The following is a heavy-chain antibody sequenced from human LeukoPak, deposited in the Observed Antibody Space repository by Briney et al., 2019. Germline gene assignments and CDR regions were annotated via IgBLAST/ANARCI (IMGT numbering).Heavy chain of an antibody. J-gene: IGHJ4*02. V-gene: IGHV1-2*06. CDR1: GYTFTGYY. CDR2: INPNSGGT. CDR3: AKGVLSYGNFDY. D-gene: IGHD5-18*01. Sequence: ASVKVSCKASGYTFTGYYMHWVRQAPGQGLEWMGRINPNSGGTNYAQKFQGRVTMTRDTSISTAYMELSRLTSDDTAVYYCAKGVLSYGNFDYWGQGTLVTVSS.